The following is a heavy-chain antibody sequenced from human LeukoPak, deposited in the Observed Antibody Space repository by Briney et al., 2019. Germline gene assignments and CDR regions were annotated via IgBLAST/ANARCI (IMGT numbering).Heavy chain of an antibody. V-gene: IGHV4-30-4*02. Sequence: PSETLSLTCTVSGGSIRRGDYYWSWIRQPPGKGLEWIAYMYYSGSTYYNPSLKSRVTMSADTSKNQLSLKLSSVTAADTAVYYCARPYYYDSRIDPWGQGILVTVSS. CDR3: ARPYYYDSRIDP. CDR2: MYYSGST. CDR1: GGSIRRGDYY. J-gene: IGHJ5*02. D-gene: IGHD3-22*01.